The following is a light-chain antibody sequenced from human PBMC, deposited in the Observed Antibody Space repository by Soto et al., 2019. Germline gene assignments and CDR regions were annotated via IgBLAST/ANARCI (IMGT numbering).Light chain of an antibody. J-gene: IGLJ2*01. V-gene: IGLV2-14*03. CDR2: DVS. CDR3: SSYATICPRV. CDR1: SSDVGGYNY. Sequence: QSALTQPASVSGSPGQSITISCTGTSSDVGGYNYVSWYQQHPGKAPKLMIYDVSNRPSGVSNRFSGSKSGNTASLTISGLQADDEAEYHCSSYATICPRVFGGGTKLTVL.